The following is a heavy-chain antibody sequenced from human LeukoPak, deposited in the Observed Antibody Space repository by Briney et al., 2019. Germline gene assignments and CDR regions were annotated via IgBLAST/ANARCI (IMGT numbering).Heavy chain of an antibody. Sequence: GGSLRLSCAASGFTFDDYTMHWVRQAPGKGLEWVSVIYSGGSTHYADSVKGRFTISRDNSKNTLYLQMNSLRAEDTAVYYCARGRQGGPFDYWGQGTLVTVSS. CDR2: IYSGGST. D-gene: IGHD2-15*01. CDR1: GFTFDDYT. V-gene: IGHV3-53*01. J-gene: IGHJ4*02. CDR3: ARGRQGGPFDY.